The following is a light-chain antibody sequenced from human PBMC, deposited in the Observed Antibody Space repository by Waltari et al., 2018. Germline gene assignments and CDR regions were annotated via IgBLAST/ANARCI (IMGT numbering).Light chain of an antibody. V-gene: IGLV1-51*01. Sequence: QSVLTQPPSVSAAPGQKVTISCSGSSSNIGNNYVSWYQPLPGTAPKVLLYDNNKRPSGIPDLFSGSKSGTSATLDITGLQTGDEADYYCGTWDSTLSAGVFGGGTQLTVL. CDR1: SSNIGNNY. CDR2: DNN. CDR3: GTWDSTLSAGV. J-gene: IGLJ7*01.